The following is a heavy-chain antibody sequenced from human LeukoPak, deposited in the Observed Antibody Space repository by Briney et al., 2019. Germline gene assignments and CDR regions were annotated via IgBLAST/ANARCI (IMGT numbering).Heavy chain of an antibody. CDR2: ISYDGNTI. J-gene: IGHJ4*02. D-gene: IGHD6-25*01. Sequence: GGSLRLSCAASEFTFSNYALHWVRQAPGKGLQWVAVISYDGNTIHYADSVKGRFIISRDTSKNTLYLQMNSLRAEYTAVYYCARSGGLQKFDYWGQGTLVTVSS. V-gene: IGHV3-30-3*01. CDR1: EFTFSNYA. CDR3: ARSGGLQKFDY.